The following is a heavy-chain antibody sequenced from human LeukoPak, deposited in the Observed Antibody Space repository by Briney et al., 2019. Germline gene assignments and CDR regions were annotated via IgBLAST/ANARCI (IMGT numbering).Heavy chain of an antibody. D-gene: IGHD5-24*01. V-gene: IGHV3-9*01. Sequence: GRSLRLSCAASGFTFDDYAMHWVRQAPGKGLEWVSGISWNSGRIGYADSVKGRFTISRDNAKNSLYLQMNSLRAEDTALYYCAKAARDAADAFDIWGQGTMVTVSS. CDR1: GFTFDDYA. CDR2: ISWNSGRI. CDR3: AKAARDAADAFDI. J-gene: IGHJ3*02.